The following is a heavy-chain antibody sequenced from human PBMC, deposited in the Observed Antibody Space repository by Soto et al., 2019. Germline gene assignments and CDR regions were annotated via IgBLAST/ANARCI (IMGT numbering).Heavy chain of an antibody. J-gene: IGHJ5*02. CDR2: ISAYNGNT. CDR1: GYTFTSYG. CDR3: ARARQILQPGGWFDP. V-gene: IGHV1-18*01. Sequence: QVQLVQSGAEVKKPGASVKVSCKASGYTFTSYGISWVRQAPGQGLEWMGWISAYNGNTNYAQKLQGRVTMTTDTYTSTAYMALRSLRSDDTAVYYCARARQILQPGGWFDPWGQGTLDTVSS.